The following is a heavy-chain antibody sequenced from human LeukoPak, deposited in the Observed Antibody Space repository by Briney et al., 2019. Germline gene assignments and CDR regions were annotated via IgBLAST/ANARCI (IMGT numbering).Heavy chain of an antibody. V-gene: IGHV1-3*03. CDR1: GYTFTSYA. D-gene: IGHD6-19*01. Sequence: GASVKVSCKASGYTFTSYAMHWVRQAPGQRLEWMGWINAGNGNTKYSQEFQGRVTITRDTSASTAYMELSSLRSEDMAVYYCARLFWGSGFNWFDPWGQGTLVTVSS. J-gene: IGHJ5*02. CDR2: INAGNGNT. CDR3: ARLFWGSGFNWFDP.